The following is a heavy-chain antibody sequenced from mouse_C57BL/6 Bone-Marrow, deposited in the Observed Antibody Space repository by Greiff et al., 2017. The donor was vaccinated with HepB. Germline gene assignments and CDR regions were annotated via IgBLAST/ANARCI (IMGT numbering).Heavy chain of an antibody. CDR3: ARECATDWYFDV. J-gene: IGHJ1*03. CDR2: IWSGGST. CDR1: GFSLTSYG. D-gene: IGHD1-1*01. Sequence: VQLQQSGPGLVQPSQSLSITCTVSGFSLTSYGVHWVRQSPGKGLAWLGVIWSGGSTDYNADFISRLSISKDNSKSQVFFKMNSLHADDTSIYYWARECATDWYFDVWGTGTTVTVSS. V-gene: IGHV2-2*01.